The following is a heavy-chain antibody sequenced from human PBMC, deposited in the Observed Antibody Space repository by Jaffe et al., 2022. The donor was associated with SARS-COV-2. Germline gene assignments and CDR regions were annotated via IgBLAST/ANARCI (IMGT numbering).Heavy chain of an antibody. CDR1: GGSISSYY. CDR2: IYYSGST. D-gene: IGHD5-12*01. J-gene: IGHJ6*02. CDR3: ARSEGMATMYYYYYGMDV. V-gene: IGHV4-59*01. Sequence: QVQLQESGPGLVKPSETLSLTCTVSGGSISSYYWSWIRQPPGKGLEWIGYIYYSGSTNYNPSLKSRVTISVDTSKNQFSLKLSSVTAADTAVYYCARSEGMATMYYYYYGMDVWGQGTTVTVSS.